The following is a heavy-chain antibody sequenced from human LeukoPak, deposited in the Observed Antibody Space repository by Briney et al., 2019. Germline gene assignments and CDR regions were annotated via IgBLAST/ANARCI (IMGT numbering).Heavy chain of an antibody. V-gene: IGHV3-23*01. CDR3: AKDSTFYYYDSSGYYSDAFDI. Sequence: GGSLRLSCAASGFTFSSYAMSWVRQAPGKGLEWVSAISGSGGSTYYADSVKGRFTISRDNSKNTLYLQMNSLRAEDTAVYYCAKDSTFYYYDSSGYYSDAFDIWGQGTMVTVSS. CDR1: GFTFSSYA. J-gene: IGHJ3*02. D-gene: IGHD3-22*01. CDR2: ISGSGGST.